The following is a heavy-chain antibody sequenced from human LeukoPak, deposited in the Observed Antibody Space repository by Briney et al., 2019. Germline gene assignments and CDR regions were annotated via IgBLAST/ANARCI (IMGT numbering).Heavy chain of an antibody. CDR1: GFTFSSYG. V-gene: IGHV3-48*04. Sequence: GGSLRLSCAASGFTFSSYGMNWVRQAPGKGLEWLSYISSSGSTIYYADSVKGRFTISRDNAKNSLYLQMNSLRAEDTAVYYCARSRGGEQQLIFNYWGQGTLVTVSS. J-gene: IGHJ4*02. CDR2: ISSSGSTI. D-gene: IGHD6-13*01. CDR3: ARSRGGEQQLIFNY.